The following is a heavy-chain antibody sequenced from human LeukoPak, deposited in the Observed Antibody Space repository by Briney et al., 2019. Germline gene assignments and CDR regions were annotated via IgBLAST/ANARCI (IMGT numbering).Heavy chain of an antibody. D-gene: IGHD6-13*01. Sequence: GGSLRLSCAASGFTFSSYSMNWVRQAPGKGLEWVSYISSSSNTIYYADSVKGRFTISRDNAKNSLYLQMNSLRVEDTAVYYCARAYSSSHAYYYYYGMDVWGQXTTVTVSS. CDR1: GFTFSSYS. CDR2: ISSSSNTI. V-gene: IGHV3-48*01. CDR3: ARAYSSSHAYYYYYGMDV. J-gene: IGHJ6*02.